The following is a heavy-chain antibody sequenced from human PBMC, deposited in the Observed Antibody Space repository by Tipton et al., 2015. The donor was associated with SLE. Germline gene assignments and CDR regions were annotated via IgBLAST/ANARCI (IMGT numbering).Heavy chain of an antibody. CDR1: GGSMTNYY. CDR2: VHYSGST. V-gene: IGHV4-59*08. D-gene: IGHD1-20*01. CDR3: ARHMRYNWNYFDN. J-gene: IGHJ4*02. Sequence: TLSLTCIVSGGSMTNYYWSWIRLPPGKGLEWIGYVHYSGSTNYTPSLQSRVTIPVDTSKNHFSLTLSSVTAADTAVYYCARHMRYNWNYFDNWGQGSLVIVSS.